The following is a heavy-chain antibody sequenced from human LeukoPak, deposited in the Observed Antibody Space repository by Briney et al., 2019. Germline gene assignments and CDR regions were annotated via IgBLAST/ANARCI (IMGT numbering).Heavy chain of an antibody. J-gene: IGHJ4*02. CDR2: INHSGST. D-gene: IGHD2-2*02. V-gene: IGHV4-34*01. CDR1: GGSFSGYY. Sequence: SETLSLTCAVYGGSFSGYYRSWIRQPPGKGLEWIGEINHSGSTNYNPSLKSRVTISVDTSKNQFSLKLSSVTAADTAVYYCARGYCSSTSCSTIYFDYWGQGTLVTVSS. CDR3: ARGYCSSTSCSTIYFDY.